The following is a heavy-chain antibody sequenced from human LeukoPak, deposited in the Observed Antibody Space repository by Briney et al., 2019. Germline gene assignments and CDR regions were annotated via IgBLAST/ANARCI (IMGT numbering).Heavy chain of an antibody. V-gene: IGHV3-30*18. CDR3: AKDVVGATDY. Sequence: PGGSLRLSCAASGFTFSSYGMHWVRQAPGKGPEWVAVISYDGSNKYYADSVKGRFTISRDNSKNTLYLQMNSLRAEDTAVYYCAKDVVGATDYWGQGTLVTVSS. CDR2: ISYDGSNK. CDR1: GFTFSSYG. J-gene: IGHJ4*02. D-gene: IGHD1-26*01.